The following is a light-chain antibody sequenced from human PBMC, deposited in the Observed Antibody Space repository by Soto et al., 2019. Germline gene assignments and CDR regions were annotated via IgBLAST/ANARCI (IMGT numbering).Light chain of an antibody. CDR1: QSVNSRY. CDR3: QQFGDSPPAFT. CDR2: GAS. V-gene: IGKV3-20*01. J-gene: IGKJ2*01. Sequence: ESMLTQSPGTLSLSPGERATLSCRASQSVNSRYLTWYQQKPGQAPRLLIYGASIRATGVPDRFGGSGSGTDFTLTISRLEPEDFAVYYCQQFGDSPPAFTFGQGTKLEI.